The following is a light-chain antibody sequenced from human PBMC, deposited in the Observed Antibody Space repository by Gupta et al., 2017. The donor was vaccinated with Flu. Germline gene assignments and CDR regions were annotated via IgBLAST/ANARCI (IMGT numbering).Light chain of an antibody. CDR3: QQDNNWPLT. CDR2: GAS. V-gene: IGKV3-15*01. Sequence: PSTLSVSPGERATLSCRASRSISSMLAWYQQKPGQAPSLLIYGASTRATGVPARFSGSASGTEFTLTISSLQSEDFALYYCQQDNNWPLTFGQGTKVEIK. CDR1: RSISSM. J-gene: IGKJ1*01.